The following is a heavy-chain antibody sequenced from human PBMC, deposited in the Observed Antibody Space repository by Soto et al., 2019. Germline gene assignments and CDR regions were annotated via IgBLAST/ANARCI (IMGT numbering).Heavy chain of an antibody. CDR1: GGSISSSSYY. CDR3: ARLGSGYNWNTGYFDY. D-gene: IGHD1-20*01. J-gene: IGHJ4*02. Sequence: QLQLQESGPGLVKPSETLSLTCTVSGGSISSSSYYWGWIRQPPGKGLEWIGSIYYSGSTYYNPSLKSRVTISVDTSKNQFSLKLSSVTAADTAVYYCARLGSGYNWNTGYFDYWGQGTLVTVSS. CDR2: IYYSGST. V-gene: IGHV4-39*01.